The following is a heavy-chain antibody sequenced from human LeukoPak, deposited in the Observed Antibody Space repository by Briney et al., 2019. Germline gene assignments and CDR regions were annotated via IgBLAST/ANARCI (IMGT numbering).Heavy chain of an antibody. V-gene: IGHV1-46*01. Sequence: NPSGGSTSYAQKFQGRVTMTRDTSTSTVYMELSSLRSEDTAVYYCARDGRVGSSSHYYFDYWGQGTLVTVSS. J-gene: IGHJ4*02. CDR2: NPSGGST. D-gene: IGHD6-13*01. CDR3: ARDGRVGSSSHYYFDY.